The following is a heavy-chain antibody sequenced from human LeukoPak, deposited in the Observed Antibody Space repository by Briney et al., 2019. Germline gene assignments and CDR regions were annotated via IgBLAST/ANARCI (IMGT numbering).Heavy chain of an antibody. J-gene: IGHJ4*02. V-gene: IGHV3-21*01. Sequence: GGSLRLSCAASGFTFSSYNMNWVRQSPGKGLEWVSFISSSSSYIYYADSVKGRFTISRDNAKNSLYLQMNILRDEDTAVYYCARDLGSGWVDYWGQGTLVTVSS. CDR1: GFTFSSYN. CDR3: ARDLGSGWVDY. D-gene: IGHD6-19*01. CDR2: ISSSSSYI.